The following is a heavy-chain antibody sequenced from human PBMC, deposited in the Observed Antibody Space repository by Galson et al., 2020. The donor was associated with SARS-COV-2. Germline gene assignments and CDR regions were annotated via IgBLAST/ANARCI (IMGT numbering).Heavy chain of an antibody. CDR1: GFTFSSYA. D-gene: IGHD6-6*01. Sequence: TGGSLRLTCSASGFTFSSYAMHWVRQAPGKGLEYVSAISSNGGSTYYADPVKGRFTISRNNAKNTLYLQMSSLRAENTAVYYGVKCIASRLGVDVCGQGATVTVSS. CDR2: ISSNGGST. CDR3: VKCIASRLGVDV. J-gene: IGHJ6*02. V-gene: IGHV3-64D*08.